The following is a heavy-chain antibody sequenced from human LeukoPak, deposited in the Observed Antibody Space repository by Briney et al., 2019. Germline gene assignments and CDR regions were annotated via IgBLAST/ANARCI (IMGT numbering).Heavy chain of an antibody. CDR2: ISSSSTYI. V-gene: IGHV3-21*01. CDR1: GFTFSSYS. Sequence: GGSLRLSCAASGFTFSSYSMDWVRQAPGKGLEWVSSISSSSTYIYYADSVQGRFTISRDNAKKSLYLQMNNLRAEDTAVYYCTGGGPAAGLIGAFDIWGQGTMVTVSS. J-gene: IGHJ3*02. CDR3: TGGGPAAGLIGAFDI. D-gene: IGHD6-13*01.